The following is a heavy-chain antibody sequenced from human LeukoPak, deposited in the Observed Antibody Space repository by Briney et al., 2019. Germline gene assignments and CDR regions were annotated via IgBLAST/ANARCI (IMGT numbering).Heavy chain of an antibody. Sequence: PGGSLRLSCAASGFTLSSNYMSWVLQAPGKGLEWVSVIYSGSSSTYYTDSVKGRFTISRHNSKNTLYLQMNSLRAEDTAVYYCAKGTKEYCSGGTCYYFDYWGQGTLVTVSS. CDR1: GFTLSSNY. J-gene: IGHJ4*02. CDR3: AKGTKEYCSGGTCYYFDY. V-gene: IGHV3-53*04. CDR2: IYSGSSST. D-gene: IGHD2-15*01.